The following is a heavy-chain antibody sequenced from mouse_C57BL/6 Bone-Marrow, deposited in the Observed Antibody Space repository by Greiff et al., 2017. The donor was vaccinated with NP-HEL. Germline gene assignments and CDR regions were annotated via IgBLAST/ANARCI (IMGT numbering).Heavy chain of an antibody. V-gene: IGHV14-4*01. Sequence: EVKLMESGAELVRPGASVKLSCTASGFNIKDDYMHWVKQRPEQGLEWIGWIDPENGDTEYASKFQGKATITADTSSNTAYLQLSSLTSEDTAVYYCTTKLITTVVARGDYWGQGTTLTVSS. D-gene: IGHD1-1*01. J-gene: IGHJ2*01. CDR3: TTKLITTVVARGDY. CDR1: GFNIKDDY. CDR2: IDPENGDT.